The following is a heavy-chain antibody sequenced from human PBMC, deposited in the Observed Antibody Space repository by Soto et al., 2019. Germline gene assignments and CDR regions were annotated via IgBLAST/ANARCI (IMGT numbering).Heavy chain of an antibody. V-gene: IGHV3-53*01. CDR1: GCTVSSNY. CDR2: IYGGDST. CDR3: ARCPRVSGAVDYYYGMDV. J-gene: IGHJ6*02. D-gene: IGHD6-6*01. Sequence: GVSLRLSWAASGCTVSSNYMSWVRPAPGKGLEWVSVIYGGDSTYFADSVKGRFTISRDNSRNTLWLQMSSLRVEDTAVYYCARCPRVSGAVDYYYGMDVWGQGTTVTVSS.